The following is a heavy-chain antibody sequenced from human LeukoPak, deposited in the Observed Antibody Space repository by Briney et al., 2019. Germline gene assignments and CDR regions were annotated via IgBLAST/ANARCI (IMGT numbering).Heavy chain of an antibody. Sequence: GGSLRLSCAASGFMSSGYWMSWVRQPPGKGLEWVANINLDGTDKNYGDSVRGRFTISRDNSKNTLYLQMNSLRAEDTAVYYCAKENIYSSGPDYWGQGTLVTVSS. CDR1: GFMSSGYW. CDR2: INLDGTDK. CDR3: AKENIYSSGPDY. V-gene: IGHV3-7*03. D-gene: IGHD6-19*01. J-gene: IGHJ4*02.